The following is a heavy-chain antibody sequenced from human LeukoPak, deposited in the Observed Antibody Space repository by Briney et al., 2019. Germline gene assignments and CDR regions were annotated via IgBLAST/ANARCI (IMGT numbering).Heavy chain of an antibody. CDR3: AERAPRHYGMDV. CDR2: INQRRNT. CDR1: GGSFSGYS. V-gene: IGHV4-34*01. J-gene: IGHJ6*02. Sequence: SETLSLTCVVYGGSFSGYSWSWIRQPPGKGLEWIGEINQRRNTNYNPSLKSRVTISIDTSKNQFSLKLSSVTAADTAVYYCAERAPRHYGMDVWGQGTTVTVSS.